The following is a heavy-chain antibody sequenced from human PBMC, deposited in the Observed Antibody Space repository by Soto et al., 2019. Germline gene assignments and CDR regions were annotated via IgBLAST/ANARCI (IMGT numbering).Heavy chain of an antibody. CDR3: ARGSGYRNY. CDR2: IYPSDSDK. J-gene: IGHJ4*02. D-gene: IGHD5-12*01. CDR1: GDLFTTNW. Sequence: GDSLKISYKGSGDLFTTNWIARVRQMPGKGLERMGIIYPSDSDKPYSPSFRGQVTTSVDKSTSTAYLQGSSLKASDTAIYDCARGSGYRNYWRQGTLVTVSS. V-gene: IGHV5-51*01.